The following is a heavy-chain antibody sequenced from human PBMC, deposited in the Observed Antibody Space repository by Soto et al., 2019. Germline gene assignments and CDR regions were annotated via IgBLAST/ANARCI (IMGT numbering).Heavy chain of an antibody. CDR3: ARDLEADY. V-gene: IGHV1-3*01. Sequence: QVQLVQSGAEVKKPGASVKVSCKASGYTFTSYAMHWVRQAPGQRLEWMGWINAGNGNTKYSQKFQGRVTITRDTAASTAYRELSSLRSEDTAVYYCARDLEADYWGQGTLVTVSS. CDR1: GYTFTSYA. J-gene: IGHJ4*02. CDR2: INAGNGNT. D-gene: IGHD1-1*01.